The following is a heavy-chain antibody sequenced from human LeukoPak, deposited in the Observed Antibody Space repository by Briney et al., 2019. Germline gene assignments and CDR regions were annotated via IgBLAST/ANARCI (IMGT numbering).Heavy chain of an antibody. Sequence: ASVNVSCKASGLRFSSFGVSWVRQAAGQGLEWMGWISTYFGVTHYAEKFEDRVTMTIDTSTTTAYMELRSLRYDDTAVYYCARDSDYSGNGNGDWFDPWGQGTVVTVSS. CDR3: ARDSDYSGNGNGDWFDP. V-gene: IGHV1-18*04. CDR1: GLRFSSFG. J-gene: IGHJ5*02. CDR2: ISTYFGVT. D-gene: IGHD4-11*01.